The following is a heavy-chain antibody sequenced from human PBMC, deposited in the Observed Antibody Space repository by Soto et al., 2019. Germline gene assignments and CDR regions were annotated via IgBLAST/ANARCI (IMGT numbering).Heavy chain of an antibody. Sequence: SETLSLTCTVSGGSISSSSYYWGWIRQPPGKGLEWIGSIYYSGSTYYNPSLKSRVTISVDTSKNQFSLKLSSVTAADTAVYYCARHRYYYYMDVWGKGTTVTVSS. J-gene: IGHJ6*03. CDR3: ARHRYYYYMDV. CDR2: IYYSGST. V-gene: IGHV4-39*01. CDR1: GGSISSSSYY.